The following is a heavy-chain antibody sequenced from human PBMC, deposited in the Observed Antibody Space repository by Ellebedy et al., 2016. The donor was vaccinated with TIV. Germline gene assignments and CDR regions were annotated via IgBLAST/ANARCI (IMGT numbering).Heavy chain of an antibody. V-gene: IGHV3-23*01. Sequence: GGSLRLSXITSGFSISGYEMSWVRQAPGKGLEWVSSISYDSSYTYYADSVQGRFTISRDNSKNTLYLQMDSLRAEDTAVYYCAKDTTHRVQYDSSGYRGWFDPWGQGTLVTVSS. CDR1: GFSISGYE. CDR3: AKDTTHRVQYDSSGYRGWFDP. J-gene: IGHJ5*02. CDR2: ISYDSSYT. D-gene: IGHD3-22*01.